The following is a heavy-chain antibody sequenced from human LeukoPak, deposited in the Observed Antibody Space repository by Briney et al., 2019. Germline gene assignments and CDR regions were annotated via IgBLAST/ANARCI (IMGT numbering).Heavy chain of an antibody. D-gene: IGHD6-19*01. CDR1: GYTFSNYY. V-gene: IGHV1-46*01. CDR2: NPTAGNT. J-gene: IGHJ4*02. CDR3: ARRSGIAVAGAFDY. Sequence: GASVKVSCKASGYTFSNYYLHWVRQAPGQGLEWMGLNPTAGNTYYAQRFQGRVTMTRNTSTSTVYMELSSLRSEDTAVYYCARRSGIAVAGAFDYWGQGTLVTVSS.